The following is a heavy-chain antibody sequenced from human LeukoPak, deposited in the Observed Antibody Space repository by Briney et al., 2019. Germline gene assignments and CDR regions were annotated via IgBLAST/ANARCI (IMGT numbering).Heavy chain of an antibody. V-gene: IGHV1-24*01. CDR2: FDPEDSET. Sequence: GASVKVSCKVSGYTLTELSMHWVRQSPGKGLEWMGGFDPEDSETIYAQKFQGRVTMTEDTSTDTAYMELSSLRSEDTAVYYCATDAPSLKASVGATISYAFDFWGQGTMVTVSS. J-gene: IGHJ3*01. CDR3: ATDAPSLKASVGATISYAFDF. D-gene: IGHD1-26*01. CDR1: GYTLTELS.